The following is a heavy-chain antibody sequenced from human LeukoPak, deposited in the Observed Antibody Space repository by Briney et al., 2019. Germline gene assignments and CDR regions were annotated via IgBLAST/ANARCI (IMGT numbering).Heavy chain of an antibody. J-gene: IGHJ4*02. V-gene: IGHV4-59*08. CDR3: ARLTGRGSCWPGYFDY. D-gene: IGHD6-13*01. CDR2: IYYSGSA. CDR1: SGSISSYY. Sequence: SETLSLTCTVSSGSISSYYWSWIRQPPGKGLEWIGYIYYSGSANYNPSLKSRVTISVDTSKNQFSLKLSSVTAADTAVYYCARLTGRGSCWPGYFDYWGQGTLVTVSS.